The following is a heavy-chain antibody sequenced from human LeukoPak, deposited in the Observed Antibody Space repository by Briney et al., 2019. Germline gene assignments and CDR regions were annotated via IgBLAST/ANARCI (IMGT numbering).Heavy chain of an antibody. CDR1: GFTFSNAW. V-gene: IGHV3-15*01. J-gene: IGHJ4*02. CDR3: TTGTYYYDSSGYYIRYFDY. CDR2: IKSKTDGGTT. Sequence: PGGSLRLSWAASGFTFSNAWMSWVRQAPGKGLEWVGRIKSKTDGGTTDYAAPVKGRFTISRDDSKNTLYLQMNSLKTEDTAVYYCTTGTYYYDSSGYYIRYFDYWGQGTLVTVSS. D-gene: IGHD3-22*01.